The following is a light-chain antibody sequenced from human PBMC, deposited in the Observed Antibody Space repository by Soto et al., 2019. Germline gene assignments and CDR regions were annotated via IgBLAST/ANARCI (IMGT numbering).Light chain of an antibody. CDR2: GAS. V-gene: IGKV3-20*01. J-gene: IGKJ5*01. Sequence: EIVLTQSPGTLSLSPGERATLSCRASQSVSSSYLAWYQQKPGQAPRLPIYGASSRATGIPDRFSGGGSGADFTLTISRLEPEDFAVYYCHQYGISPPVTFGQGTRLEIK. CDR3: HQYGISPPVT. CDR1: QSVSSSY.